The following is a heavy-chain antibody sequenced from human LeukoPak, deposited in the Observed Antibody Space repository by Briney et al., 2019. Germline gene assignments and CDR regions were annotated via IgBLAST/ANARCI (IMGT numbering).Heavy chain of an antibody. V-gene: IGHV5-51*01. CDR2: IYPGDSDT. J-gene: IGHJ4*02. CDR3: ARGIAGYNSRGFDY. CDR1: GYLFSNYW. Sequence: GESLKISCKGSGYLFSNYWIAWVRQMPGKGLEWMGIIYPGDSDTRYSPSLQGQVTISADKSISTASLQWSSLKASDTAIYYCARGIAGYNSRGFDYWGQGTLVTVSS. D-gene: IGHD3-10*01.